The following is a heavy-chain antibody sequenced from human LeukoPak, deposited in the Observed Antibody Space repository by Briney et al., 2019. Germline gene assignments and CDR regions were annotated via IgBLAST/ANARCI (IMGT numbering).Heavy chain of an antibody. Sequence: GGPLRLSCAASGFTFSDYAMVWVRHTPGKGLEWMAFIRFDGTNKYYADSVKDRFTISRDNSKNTLYLQMNSLRAEDTAVYYCARRAGAYSHPYDYWGQGTLVTVSS. J-gene: IGHJ4*02. D-gene: IGHD4/OR15-4a*01. V-gene: IGHV3-30*02. CDR1: GFTFSDYA. CDR2: IRFDGTNK. CDR3: ARRAGAYSHPYDY.